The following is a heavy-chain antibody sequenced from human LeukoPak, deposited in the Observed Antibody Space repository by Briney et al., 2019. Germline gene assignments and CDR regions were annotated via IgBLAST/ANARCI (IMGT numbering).Heavy chain of an antibody. V-gene: IGHV3-64*04. J-gene: IGHJ4*02. D-gene: IGHD2-2*01. Sequence: GGSLRLSCAAAGFTFSSYSMHWVRQAPGKGLEYVSGISSNGGSTWYAGSVNGRFTISRDNSKNTLYLQMNSLRAEDTAVYYCAKAQPPYQLHYYFDYWGQGTLVTVSS. CDR2: ISSNGGST. CDR3: AKAQPPYQLHYYFDY. CDR1: GFTFSSYS.